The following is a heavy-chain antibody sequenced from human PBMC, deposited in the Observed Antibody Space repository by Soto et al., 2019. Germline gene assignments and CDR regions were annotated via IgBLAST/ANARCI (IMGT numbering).Heavy chain of an antibody. D-gene: IGHD2-15*01. CDR3: AREGPGYCSGGSCFAFDI. J-gene: IGHJ3*02. CDR2: INPNSGGT. Sequence: QVQLVQSGAEVKKPGASVKVSCKASGYTFTGYYMHWVRQAPGQGLEWMGWINPNSGGTNYAQKFQGWVTMTRDTPISTAYMELSRLRSDDTAVYYCAREGPGYCSGGSCFAFDIWGQGTMVTVSS. CDR1: GYTFTGYY. V-gene: IGHV1-2*04.